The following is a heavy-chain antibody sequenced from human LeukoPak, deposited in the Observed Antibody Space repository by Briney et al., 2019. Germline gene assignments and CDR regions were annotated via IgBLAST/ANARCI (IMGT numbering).Heavy chain of an antibody. CDR2: IGASGMNM. V-gene: IGHV3-23*01. CDR3: AKGRDLYENSGYNSRPIDY. Sequence: QPGGSLRLSCAASGFTFSDYAMNWARQAPGKGLEWVSVIGASGMNMYYADSVKGRFTISRDSSKNTLYLQMNNLRAEDTAVYYCAKGRDLYENSGYNSRPIDYWGQGILVTVSS. J-gene: IGHJ4*02. D-gene: IGHD3-22*01. CDR1: GFTFSDYA.